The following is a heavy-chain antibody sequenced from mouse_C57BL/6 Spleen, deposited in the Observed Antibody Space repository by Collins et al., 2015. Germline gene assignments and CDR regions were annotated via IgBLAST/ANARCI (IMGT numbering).Heavy chain of an antibody. Sequence: EVQLVESGGGLVQPKGSLKLSCVASGFSFNTYAMNWVRQAPGKGLEWVARIRSKSNNYATYYADSVKDRFTISRDDSESMLYLQMNNLKTEDTAMYYCVRQNYGNYVFAYWGQGTLVTVSA. V-gene: IGHV10-1*01. CDR1: GFSFNTYA. CDR3: VRQNYGNYVFAY. J-gene: IGHJ3*01. D-gene: IGHD2-1*01. CDR2: IRSKSNNYAT.